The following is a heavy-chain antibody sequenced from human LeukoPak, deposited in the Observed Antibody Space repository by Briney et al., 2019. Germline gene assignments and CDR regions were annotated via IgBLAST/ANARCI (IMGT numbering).Heavy chain of an antibody. CDR1: GFTFDDHA. Sequence: GGSLRLSCAASGFTFDDHAMHWVRQAPGKGLEWVSLISGDGGSTYYADSVKGRFTISRDNSKNSLYLQMNSLRTEDTALYYCAKDITPYYYDSSGYYCGRLDYWGQGTLVTVSS. V-gene: IGHV3-43*02. J-gene: IGHJ4*02. D-gene: IGHD3-22*01. CDR2: ISGDGGST. CDR3: AKDITPYYYDSSGYYCGRLDY.